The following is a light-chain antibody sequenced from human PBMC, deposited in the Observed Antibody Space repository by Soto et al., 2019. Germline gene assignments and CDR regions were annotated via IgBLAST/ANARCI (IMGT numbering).Light chain of an antibody. Sequence: AIQMTQSPSSLSASVGDRVIITCRASQGIRVDLGWYQQKPGEAPKLLVYSASTLQTGVPSRFSGSGSGTYFTLTIISLQPEDFATYFCLQHFTFPRSFGGGTRVEVK. CDR1: QGIRVD. J-gene: IGKJ4*01. CDR3: LQHFTFPRS. V-gene: IGKV1-6*01. CDR2: SAS.